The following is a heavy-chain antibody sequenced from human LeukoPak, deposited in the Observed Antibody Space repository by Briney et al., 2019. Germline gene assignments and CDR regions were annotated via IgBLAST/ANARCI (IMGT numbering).Heavy chain of an antibody. CDR2: INGYSGDT. CDR1: GYTFNGHY. CDR3: ARDPRSDSPDITGFDY. D-gene: IGHD1-20*01. J-gene: IGHJ4*02. V-gene: IGHV1-2*02. Sequence: ASVKVSCKASGYTFNGHYMHWVRQAPGQGLEWMGGINGYSGDTDYAQKFQGRVTMTRDTSISQAYMAVSSLSSDDTAVYYCARDPRSDSPDITGFDYWGQGTLVTVSS.